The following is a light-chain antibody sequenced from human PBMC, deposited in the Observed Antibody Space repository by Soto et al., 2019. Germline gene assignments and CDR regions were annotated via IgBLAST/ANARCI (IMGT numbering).Light chain of an antibody. CDR2: DAY. CDR3: QQYDSLPLT. J-gene: IGKJ4*01. V-gene: IGKV1-33*01. Sequence: DIQMTQSPSSLSASVGDRVTITCQASPHIGYYLNWYQQKPGKAQRLLIYDAYNLQTGVQSRFSGSKSGTDFTLTINALQPEDFGTYFCQQYDSLPLTFGGGTKVDIK. CDR1: PHIGYY.